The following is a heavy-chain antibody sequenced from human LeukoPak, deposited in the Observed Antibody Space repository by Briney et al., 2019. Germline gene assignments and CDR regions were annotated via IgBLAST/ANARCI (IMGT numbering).Heavy chain of an antibody. Sequence: GGSLRLSCTASGFSFSISWMHWVRQAPGKGLVWVSRLGPDETYTNYADSVKGRFTISRDTAKSTLYLQLSSLSAEDTGIYYCARDTYNCCGDCSPIFATWGQGTLVSVSS. V-gene: IGHV3-74*01. D-gene: IGHD2-21*02. J-gene: IGHJ5*02. CDR1: GFSFSISW. CDR2: LGPDETYT. CDR3: ARDTYNCCGDCSPIFAT.